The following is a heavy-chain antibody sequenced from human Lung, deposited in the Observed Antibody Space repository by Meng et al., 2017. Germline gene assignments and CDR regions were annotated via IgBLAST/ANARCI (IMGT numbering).Heavy chain of an antibody. CDR3: TISDYGNFDY. D-gene: IGHD4-17*01. CDR2: IDPSGGST. Sequence: QLQLVQPGAEVKKPGPSVKVSCKASGYTFTSYYMHWVRQAPGQGLEWMGIIDPSGGSTDYAQKFQGRVTVTGDTSTSTVYMDLSSLRSEDTAVYYCTISDYGNFDYWGQGTLVTVSS. V-gene: IGHV1-46*03. J-gene: IGHJ4*02. CDR1: GYTFTSYY.